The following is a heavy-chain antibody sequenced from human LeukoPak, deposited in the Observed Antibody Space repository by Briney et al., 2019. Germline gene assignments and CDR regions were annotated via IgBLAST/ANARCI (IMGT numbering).Heavy chain of an antibody. V-gene: IGHV4-34*01. D-gene: IGHD3-22*01. CDR3: AKGGRDYYDSSGVDAFDI. CDR1: GFTFSDYY. CDR2: INHSGST. Sequence: GSLRLSCAASGFTFSDYYMSWIRQPRGKGVEWIGEINHSGSTNYKPSLKSRVTISVDTSKNQFSLKLSSVTAADTAVYYCAKGGRDYYDSSGVDAFDIWGQGTMVTVSS. J-gene: IGHJ3*02.